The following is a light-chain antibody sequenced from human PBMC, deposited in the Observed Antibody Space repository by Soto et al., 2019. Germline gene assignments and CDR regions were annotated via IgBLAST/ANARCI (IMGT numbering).Light chain of an antibody. J-gene: IGKJ1*01. V-gene: IGKV1-5*03. CDR2: EAA. CDR1: QYIHNY. CDR3: QQSNNYPWT. Sequence: DIQMTQSPSTLSASVGDRVTITCRASQYIHNYLAWYQQKPGEGPKLLIYEAANLESGVPSRFSGSGTGTEFTLTISSLQPDDFATYYCQQSNNYPWTFGQGTRVEI.